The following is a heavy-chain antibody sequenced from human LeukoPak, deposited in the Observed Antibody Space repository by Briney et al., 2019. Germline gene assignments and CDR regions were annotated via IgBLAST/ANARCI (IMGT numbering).Heavy chain of an antibody. D-gene: IGHD2-2*02. J-gene: IGHJ6*02. V-gene: IGHV3-48*03. CDR1: GFTFSSYE. Sequence: AGGSLRLSCAASGFTFSSYEMNWVRQAPGKGLEWVSYISSSGSTIYYADSVKGRFTISRDNAKNSLYLQMNSLRAEDTAVYYCARDGGYCSSTSCYTEDYYYYAMDVWGQGTTVTVSS. CDR2: ISSSGSTI. CDR3: ARDGGYCSSTSCYTEDYYYYAMDV.